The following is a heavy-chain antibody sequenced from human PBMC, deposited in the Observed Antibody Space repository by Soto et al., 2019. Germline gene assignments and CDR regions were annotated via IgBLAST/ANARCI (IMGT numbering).Heavy chain of an antibody. CDR2: MSYDGRNE. Sequence: QVQLVESGGDVDQPGRSLRLSCVGSGYTFSRFGMHWVRQAPGKGLEWVAVMSYDGRNENYADSVRGRFTISRDNSKNTLYLPMNSLRAEDTAMYYCTKEMGSAMPFESWGQGTLVTVSS. V-gene: IGHV3-30*18. J-gene: IGHJ4*02. CDR3: TKEMGSAMPFES. CDR1: GYTFSRFG. D-gene: IGHD2-2*01.